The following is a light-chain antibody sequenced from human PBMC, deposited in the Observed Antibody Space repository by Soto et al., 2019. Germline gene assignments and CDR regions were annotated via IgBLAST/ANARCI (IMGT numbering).Light chain of an antibody. J-gene: IGKJ1*01. V-gene: IGKV1-5*03. Sequence: DIQITQSPSTLSASVGDRVTITCPASQTISSWLAWYQQKPGKAPKLLIYKASTLKSGVPSRFSGSGSGTEFTLTISSLQPDDFATYYCQHYNSYSEAFGQGTKV. CDR3: QHYNSYSEA. CDR2: KAS. CDR1: QTISSW.